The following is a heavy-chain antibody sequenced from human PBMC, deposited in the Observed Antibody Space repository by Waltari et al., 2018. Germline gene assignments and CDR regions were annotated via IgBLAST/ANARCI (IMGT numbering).Heavy chain of an antibody. J-gene: IGHJ4*02. D-gene: IGHD7-27*01. CDR2: IRYDGSNK. CDR3: AKKTQAGDLYY. CDR1: GFTFSSYG. V-gene: IGHV3-30*02. Sequence: QVQLVESGGGVVQPGGSLRLSCAASGFTFSSYGMPWVRQAPGKGLEWVAFIRYDGSNKYYANSVKGRFTISRDNSKNTLYLQMNSLRAEDTAVYYCAKKTQAGDLYYWGQGTLVTVSS.